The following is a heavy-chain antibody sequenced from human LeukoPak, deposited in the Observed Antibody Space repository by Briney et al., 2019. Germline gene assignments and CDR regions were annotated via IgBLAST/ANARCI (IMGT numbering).Heavy chain of an antibody. CDR3: TTHYDFWSGYEQKPDY. J-gene: IGHJ4*02. D-gene: IGHD3-3*01. V-gene: IGHV3-49*04. CDR2: IRSKAYGGTT. CDR1: RFTFGDDA. Sequence: GGSLRLSCTASRFTFGDDAMSWVRQAPGKGLEWVGFIRSKAYGGTTEYAASVKGRFTISRDDSKSIAYLQMNSLKTEDTAVYYCTTHYDFWSGYEQKPDYWGQGTLVTVSS.